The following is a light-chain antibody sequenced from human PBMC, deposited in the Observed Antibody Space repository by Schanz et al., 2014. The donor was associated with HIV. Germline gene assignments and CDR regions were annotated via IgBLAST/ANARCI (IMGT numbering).Light chain of an antibody. CDR1: SSDVGGYNY. J-gene: IGLJ2*01. CDR3: CSYTIIKTPVL. V-gene: IGLV2-14*01. Sequence: QSALTQPASVSGSPGQSITISCTGTSSDVGGYNYVSWYQQHPGKAPKLMIYEVSKRPSGVPDRFSGSKSGNTASLTISGLQAEDEADYYCCSYTIIKTPVLFGGGTKLTV. CDR2: EVS.